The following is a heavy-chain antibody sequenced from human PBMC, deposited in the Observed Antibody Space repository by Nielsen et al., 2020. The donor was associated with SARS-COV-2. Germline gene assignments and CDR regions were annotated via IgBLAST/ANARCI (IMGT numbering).Heavy chain of an antibody. Sequence: WIRQPPGKGLEWIGSIYYSGSTYYNPSLKSRVTISVDTSKNQFSLKLSSVTAADTAVYYCARHFRSQWLLEFDYWAREPWSPSPQ. CDR3: ARHFRSQWLLEFDY. J-gene: IGHJ4*02. V-gene: IGHV4-39*01. D-gene: IGHD3-22*01. CDR2: IYYSGST.